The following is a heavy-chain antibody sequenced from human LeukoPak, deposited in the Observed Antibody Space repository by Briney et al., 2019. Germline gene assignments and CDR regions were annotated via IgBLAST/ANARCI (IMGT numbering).Heavy chain of an antibody. D-gene: IGHD3-22*01. CDR3: ARDPGRSFYYDSSGYRLRYGYFDL. V-gene: IGHV6-1*01. J-gene: IGHJ2*01. CDR1: GDSVSSNSAA. CDR2: TYYRSKWKN. Sequence: SQTLSLTCAISGDSVSSNSAAWNWIRQSPSRGLEWLGRTYYRSKWKNDYAVSVKSRITISPDTSKNQFSLQLNSVTPEDTAVYYCARDPGRSFYYDSSGYRLRYGYFDLWGRGTLVTVSS.